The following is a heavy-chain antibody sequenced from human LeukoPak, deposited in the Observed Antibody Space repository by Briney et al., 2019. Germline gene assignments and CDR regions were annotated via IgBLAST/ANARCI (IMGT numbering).Heavy chain of an antibody. J-gene: IGHJ4*02. D-gene: IGHD1-26*01. Sequence: GGSLRLACVASGVAIRNSWMSWVRQAPGKGLEWVANIHPDGSVQNYVDSVKGRFTISRDNAKNSLYLQMNSLRGEDTAVYYCATFLGATFFDHWGQGTLVSVSS. CDR1: GVAIRNSW. CDR3: ATFLGATFFDH. CDR2: IHPDGSVQ. V-gene: IGHV3-7*01.